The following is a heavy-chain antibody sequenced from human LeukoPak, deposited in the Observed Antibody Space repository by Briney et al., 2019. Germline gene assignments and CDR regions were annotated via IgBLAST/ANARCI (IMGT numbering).Heavy chain of an antibody. CDR3: ATCAAAAGSD. CDR1: GFIFSNYW. CDR2: INQDGSAK. Sequence: PGGSLRLSCAASGFIFSNYWMSWVRQAPGKGLEWVANINQDGSAKYYVDSVKGRFTISRDNAQNSLYLQVNSLRAEDTAVYYCATCAAAAGSDWGQGTLVTVSS. V-gene: IGHV3-7*03. D-gene: IGHD6-13*01. J-gene: IGHJ4*02.